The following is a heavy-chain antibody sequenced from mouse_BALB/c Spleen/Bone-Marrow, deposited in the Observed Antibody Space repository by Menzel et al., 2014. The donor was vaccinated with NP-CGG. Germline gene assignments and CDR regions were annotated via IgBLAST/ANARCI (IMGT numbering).Heavy chain of an antibody. J-gene: IGHJ2*01. CDR1: GFDFSRYW. CDR3: ARLSYYGLTDY. D-gene: IGHD1-2*01. Sequence: EVQLQESGGGLVQPGGSLKLSCTASGFDFSRYWMSWVRQAPGKGLQWIGEINPESSTINYTPSLKDKFIISRDNAKNTLYVQRSKVRSEDTALYYCARLSYYGLTDYWGQGTTLTVSS. V-gene: IGHV4-1*02. CDR2: INPESSTI.